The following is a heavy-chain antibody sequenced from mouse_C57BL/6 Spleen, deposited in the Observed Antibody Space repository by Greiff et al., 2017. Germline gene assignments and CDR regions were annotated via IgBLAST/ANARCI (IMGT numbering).Heavy chain of an antibody. CDR2: IDPSDSYT. V-gene: IGHV1-69*01. Sequence: QVQLQQPGAELVMPGASVKLSCKASGYTFTSYWMHWVKQRPGQGLEWIGEIDPSDSYTNYNQKFKGKSTFTVDKSSSTAYMQLSSLTSEDSAVYYCALNWDGAYWGQGTLVTVSA. CDR1: GYTFTSYW. D-gene: IGHD4-1*01. J-gene: IGHJ3*01. CDR3: ALNWDGAY.